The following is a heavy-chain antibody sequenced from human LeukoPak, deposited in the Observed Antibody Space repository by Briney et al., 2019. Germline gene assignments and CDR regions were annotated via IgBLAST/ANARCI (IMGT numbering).Heavy chain of an antibody. Sequence: ASVKVSCKASGGTFSSYAISWVRQAPGQGLEWMGRIIPILGIANYAQKFQGRVTITADKSTSTAYMELRSLRSDDTAVYYCARGGSGWTSDYWGQGTLVTVSS. CDR3: ARGGSGWTSDY. CDR2: IIPILGIA. D-gene: IGHD6-19*01. J-gene: IGHJ4*02. CDR1: GGTFSSYA. V-gene: IGHV1-69*04.